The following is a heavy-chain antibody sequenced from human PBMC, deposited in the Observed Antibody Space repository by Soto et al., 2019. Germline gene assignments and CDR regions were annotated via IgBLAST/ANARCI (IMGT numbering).Heavy chain of an antibody. CDR1: GYTFTRHG. V-gene: IGHV1-18*01. Sequence: QVQLVQSGGEVKKPGASVKVSCKASGYTFTRHGINWVRQAPGQGLEWLGWINPYNGNTKYAQKVQGRVTMTTDTYTSTAYMDLRSLRSDDTAVYYCARGPTSSRVDYWGQGTLVTVSS. J-gene: IGHJ4*02. CDR2: INPYNGNT. D-gene: IGHD2-2*01. CDR3: ARGPTSSRVDY.